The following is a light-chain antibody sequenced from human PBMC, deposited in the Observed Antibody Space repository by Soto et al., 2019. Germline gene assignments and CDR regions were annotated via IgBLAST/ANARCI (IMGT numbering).Light chain of an antibody. J-gene: IGKJ4*01. CDR3: QHYNFWHPLT. CDR2: DAS. V-gene: IGKV3-15*01. CDR1: QSVNSN. Sequence: EIVMTQSPATLSVSPGERATLSCRTSQSVNSNLAWYRQKPGQAPRLLISDASTRATGVPARFSGSGSGTEFTLTISSLQSEDSGIYYCQHYNFWHPLTFGGGTKVEIK.